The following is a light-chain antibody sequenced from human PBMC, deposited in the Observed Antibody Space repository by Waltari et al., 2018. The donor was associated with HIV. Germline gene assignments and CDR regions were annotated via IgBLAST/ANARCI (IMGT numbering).Light chain of an antibody. CDR2: KKN. CDR3: NSRDSSGNSDD. V-gene: IGLV3-19*01. J-gene: IGLJ1*01. Sequence: SSELTQDPAVFVALGQTIRITCQGDSLRRYYARWYQQKPGQAPVLVIYKKNNRPSGIPDRFSAASSGDAASLTITGAQAEDEADYYCNSRDSSGNSDDVGPGTKVTV. CDR1: SLRRYY.